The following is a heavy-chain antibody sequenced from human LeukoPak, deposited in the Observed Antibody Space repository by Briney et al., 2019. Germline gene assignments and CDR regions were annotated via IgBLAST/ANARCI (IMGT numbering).Heavy chain of an antibody. V-gene: IGHV4-34*01. Sequence: SETLSLTCTVSGGSISSYYWGWIRQPPGKGLEWIGEINHSGSTNYNPSLKSRVTISVDTSKNQFSLKLSSVTAADTAVYYCARAAPTTADYFDYWGQGTLVTVSS. CDR3: ARAAPTTADYFDY. D-gene: IGHD4-17*01. CDR2: INHSGST. J-gene: IGHJ4*02. CDR1: GGSISSYY.